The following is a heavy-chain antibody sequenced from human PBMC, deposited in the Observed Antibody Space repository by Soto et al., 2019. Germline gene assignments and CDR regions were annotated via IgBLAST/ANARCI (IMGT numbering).Heavy chain of an antibody. CDR1: GFTFSYYW. V-gene: IGHV3-74*01. Sequence: EVQLVESGGGLVQPGESLRLSCAASGFTFSYYWMHWVRQAPGKGLVWVSRIHSDGSSTTYADSVKGRFTISRDNARNTLYLQMNSLRAEDTAVYYLERGDRGAFDLWGQGTVGTVSS. J-gene: IGHJ3*01. CDR2: IHSDGSST. D-gene: IGHD1-26*01. CDR3: ERGDRGAFDL.